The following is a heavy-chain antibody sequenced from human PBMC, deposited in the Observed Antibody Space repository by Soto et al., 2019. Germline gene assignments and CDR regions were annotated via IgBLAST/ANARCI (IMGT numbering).Heavy chain of an antibody. J-gene: IGHJ4*02. D-gene: IGHD3-10*01. Sequence: QVQMVESGGGVDQPGRSLRLSCTVSGFTFSACAMYWVRQAPGKGLEWVALISYDGRNEDFAESVRGRFTISRDNSKNTLYLDMNSLSAEDSAVYFCAKGVVREPSYFDYWGQGTLVTVSA. CDR1: GFTFSACA. V-gene: IGHV3-30*18. CDR3: AKGVVREPSYFDY. CDR2: ISYDGRNE.